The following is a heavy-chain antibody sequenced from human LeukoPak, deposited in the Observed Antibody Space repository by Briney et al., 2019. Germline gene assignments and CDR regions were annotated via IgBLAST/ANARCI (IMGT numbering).Heavy chain of an antibody. V-gene: IGHV4-61*02. CDR2: IYTSGTT. J-gene: IGHJ5*02. CDR1: GGSISSGSYY. D-gene: IGHD1-7*01. CDR3: ARDDTYNWNYGVYRWFDP. Sequence: QPSQTLSLTCTGSGGSISSGSYYCNWIRQPAGKALEWIGRIYTSGTTTYNPSLKSRVAISVDTSKNQFSLKLTSVTAADTAVYYCARDDTYNWNYGVYRWFDPWGQGTLVTVSS.